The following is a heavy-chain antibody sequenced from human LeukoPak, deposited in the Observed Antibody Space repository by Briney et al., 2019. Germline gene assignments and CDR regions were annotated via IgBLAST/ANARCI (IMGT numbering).Heavy chain of an antibody. CDR3: ARITTNHPDRYYYYYMDV. Sequence: PSETLSLTCTVSGGSISSNSYYWGWIRQPPGKGLEWIGSIYYSGSTYYKPSLKSRVTISVDTSKNQFSLKLSSVTAADTAVYYCARITTNHPDRYYYYYMDVWGKGTTVTVSS. D-gene: IGHD1-14*01. CDR1: GGSISSNSYY. CDR2: IYYSGST. V-gene: IGHV4-39*07. J-gene: IGHJ6*03.